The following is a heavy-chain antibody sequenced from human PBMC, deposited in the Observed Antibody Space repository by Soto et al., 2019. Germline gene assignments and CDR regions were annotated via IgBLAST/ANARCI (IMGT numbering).Heavy chain of an antibody. D-gene: IGHD3-9*01. CDR1: GFTFSSYW. Sequence: EVQLVESGGGLVQPGGSLRLSCAASGFTFSSYWMSWVRQAPGKGLEWVANIKQDGSEKYYVDSVKGRFTISRDNAKNALYLQMNSLRAEDTAVYYCARDPEYYDILTGYYRDYWGQGTLVTVSS. CDR2: IKQDGSEK. V-gene: IGHV3-7*01. J-gene: IGHJ4*02. CDR3: ARDPEYYDILTGYYRDY.